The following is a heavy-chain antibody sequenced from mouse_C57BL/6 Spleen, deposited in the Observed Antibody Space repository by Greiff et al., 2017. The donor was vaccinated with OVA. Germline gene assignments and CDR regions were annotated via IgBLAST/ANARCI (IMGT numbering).Heavy chain of an antibody. J-gene: IGHJ4*01. D-gene: IGHD2-3*01. CDR2: INPSNGGT. CDR1: GYTFTSYW. Sequence: VQLQQPGTELVKPGASVKLSCKASGYTFTSYWMHWVKQRPGQGLEWIGNINPSNGGTNYNEKFKSKATLTVDKSSSTAYMQLSSLTSEDSAVYYCARNDGYYKCRSYAMDYWGQGTSVTVSS. CDR3: ARNDGYYKCRSYAMDY. V-gene: IGHV1-53*01.